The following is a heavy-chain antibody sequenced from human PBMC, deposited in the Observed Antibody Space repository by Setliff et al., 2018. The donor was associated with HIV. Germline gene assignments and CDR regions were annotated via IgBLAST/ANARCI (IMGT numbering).Heavy chain of an antibody. J-gene: IGHJ4*02. CDR3: ASHQDYGDNYYFDY. V-gene: IGHV4-39*01. CDR1: GASITNDSFY. D-gene: IGHD4-17*01. Sequence: PSETLSLTCTVSGASITNDSFYWGWIRQSPGKGLEWIAHIHHSGPTYYNPSLKSRVTMSVDTSKSQFSLRLSSVTATDAALYYCASHQDYGDNYYFDYWGQGALFTVSS. CDR2: IHHSGPT.